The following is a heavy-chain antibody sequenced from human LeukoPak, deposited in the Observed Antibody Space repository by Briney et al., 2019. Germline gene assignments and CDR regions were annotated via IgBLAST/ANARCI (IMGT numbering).Heavy chain of an antibody. V-gene: IGHV1-18*01. Sequence: GASVKVSCKASGYMFSSYGIDRVRQAPGQGLEWMGWISAYNGQTNYAQQFQGRVTMTTDTSTSTAYMELRSLRSDDTAIYYCARPGLTYYDIGYFDLWGRGTLVTVSS. CDR3: ARPGLTYYDIGYFDL. D-gene: IGHD3-22*01. J-gene: IGHJ2*01. CDR2: ISAYNGQT. CDR1: GYMFSSYG.